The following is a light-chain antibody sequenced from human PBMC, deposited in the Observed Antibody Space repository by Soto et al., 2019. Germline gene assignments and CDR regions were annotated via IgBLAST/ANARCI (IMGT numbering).Light chain of an antibody. CDR2: EVS. V-gene: IGLV2-14*01. Sequence: QSALTQPASVSGSPGQSITISCTGTSSDVGGYNYVSWYQQHPGKAPKLMISEVSNRPSGVSNRFSGSTSGNMASLTISGLQAEDEADYYCSSYTSSSTLNYVFGTGTKLTVL. J-gene: IGLJ1*01. CDR1: SSDVGGYNY. CDR3: SSYTSSSTLNYV.